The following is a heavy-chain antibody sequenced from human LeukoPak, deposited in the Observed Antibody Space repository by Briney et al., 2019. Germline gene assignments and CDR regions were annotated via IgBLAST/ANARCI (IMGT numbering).Heavy chain of an antibody. J-gene: IGHJ6*02. V-gene: IGHV1-8*01. CDR1: GYTFTSYD. CDR2: MNPNSGST. D-gene: IGHD3-22*01. Sequence: ASVKVSCKASGYTFTSYDINWVRQATGQGLEWMGWMNPNSGSTDYAQKFQGRVTMTRDTSITTAYMELSSLRSEDTAVYYCARGPLTSRLYYYDSSGYYYGYYGMDVWGQGTTVTVSS. CDR3: ARGPLTSRLYYYDSSGYYYGYYGMDV.